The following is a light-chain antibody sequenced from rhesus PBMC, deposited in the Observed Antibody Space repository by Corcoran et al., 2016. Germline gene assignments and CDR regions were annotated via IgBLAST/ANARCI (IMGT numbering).Light chain of an antibody. CDR2: GGS. Sequence: DIVMTQTPLSLPITSGEPASISCRSSQSLLHSNGNTYLHWYLQKPGQSPQPLISGGSNRASGVPDRFRGSGSGTDFTLKISKVEAEDVGVYYCVQAIAFPYSFGQGTKVEIK. CDR3: VQAIAFPYS. CDR1: QSLLHSNGNTY. J-gene: IGKJ2*01. V-gene: IGKV2-72*01.